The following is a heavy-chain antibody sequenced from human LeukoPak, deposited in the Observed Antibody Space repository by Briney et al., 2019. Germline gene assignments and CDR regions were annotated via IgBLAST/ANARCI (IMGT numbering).Heavy chain of an antibody. CDR1: GFTFSSYG. D-gene: IGHD3-10*01. J-gene: IGHJ4*02. CDR2: ISYDGSNK. Sequence: GRSLRLSCAASGFTFSSYGMYWVRQAPGKGLEWVAVISYDGSNKYYADSVKGRFTISRDNSKNTLYLQMNSLRAEDTAVYYCAKDSYYYGSGSYDVWGQGTLVTVSS. V-gene: IGHV3-30*18. CDR3: AKDSYYYGSGSYDV.